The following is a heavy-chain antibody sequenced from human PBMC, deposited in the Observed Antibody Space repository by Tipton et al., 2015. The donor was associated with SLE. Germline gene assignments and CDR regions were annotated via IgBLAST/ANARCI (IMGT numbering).Heavy chain of an antibody. D-gene: IGHD6-13*01. Sequence: TLSLTCTVSGGSISSYYWSWIRQPPGKGLEWIGYIYYSGSTNYNPSLKSRVTISVDTSKNQFSLKLSSVTAADTAVYYCARTLIWGSSWYGWYFDLWGRGTLVTVSS. CDR2: IYYSGST. CDR3: ARTLIWGSSWYGWYFDL. J-gene: IGHJ2*01. V-gene: IGHV4-59*01. CDR1: GGSISSYY.